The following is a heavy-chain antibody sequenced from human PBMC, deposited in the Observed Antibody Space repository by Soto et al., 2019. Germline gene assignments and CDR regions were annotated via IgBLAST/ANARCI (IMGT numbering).Heavy chain of an antibody. CDR2: IKQDGSEK. D-gene: IGHD2-2*01. Sequence: GGSLRLSCAASGLTFSSYWMSWVRQAPGKGLEWVANIKQDGSEKYYVDSVKGRFTISRDNAKNSLYLQMNSLRAEDTAVYYCARFGCSSTSCYPYYYYYGMDVWGQGTTVTVSS. J-gene: IGHJ6*02. V-gene: IGHV3-7*03. CDR3: ARFGCSSTSCYPYYYYYGMDV. CDR1: GLTFSSYW.